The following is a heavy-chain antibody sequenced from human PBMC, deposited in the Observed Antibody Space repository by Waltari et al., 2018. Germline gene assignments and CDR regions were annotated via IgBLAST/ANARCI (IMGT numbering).Heavy chain of an antibody. D-gene: IGHD2-15*01. V-gene: IGHV3-53*01. CDR3: ARAESGGMFDYYYGMDV. CDR1: GFNVTTHS. CDR2: IYSGGIT. Sequence: ELQLVESGGGLIQPGGSLRLSCAASGFNVTTHSMSWVRQALGKGMEWISVIYSGGITSYADSGKGRFTISRDSYRNTLSLQMISLRAEDTAVYYCARAESGGMFDYYYGMDVWGQGTTVTVSS. J-gene: IGHJ6*02.